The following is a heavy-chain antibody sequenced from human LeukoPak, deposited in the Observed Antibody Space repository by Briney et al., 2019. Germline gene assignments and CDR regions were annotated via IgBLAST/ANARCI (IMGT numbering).Heavy chain of an antibody. CDR2: INPNSGGT. Sequence: GASVKVSXKAAGYTFTGYYMFWVRQAPGQGLEWMGRINPNSGGTNYAQKFHGRVTMTRDTSISTAYMELSRLRSDDTAVYYCARGYCSGGGCYSVENWFDPWGQGTLVTVSS. CDR1: GYTFTGYY. J-gene: IGHJ5*02. V-gene: IGHV1-2*06. D-gene: IGHD2-15*01. CDR3: ARGYCSGGGCYSVENWFDP.